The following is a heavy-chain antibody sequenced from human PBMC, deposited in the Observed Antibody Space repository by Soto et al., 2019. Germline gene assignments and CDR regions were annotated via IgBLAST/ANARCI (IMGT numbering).Heavy chain of an antibody. D-gene: IGHD2-15*01. J-gene: IGHJ4*02. V-gene: IGHV3-23*01. CDR3: AKVPRYCSGGSCYGGYFDY. Sequence: GGSLRLSCAASGFTFSSFAMSWFRQAPGKGLEWVSTISGSGGNTYYAGSVKGRFTISRGNSKNTLFLQMNSLRAEDTAVYYCAKVPRYCSGGSCYGGYFDYWGQGTLVTVSS. CDR2: ISGSGGNT. CDR1: GFTFSSFA.